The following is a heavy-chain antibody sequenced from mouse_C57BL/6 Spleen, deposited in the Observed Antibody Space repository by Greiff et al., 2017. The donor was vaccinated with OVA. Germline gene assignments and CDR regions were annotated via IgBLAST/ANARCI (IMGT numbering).Heavy chain of an antibody. Sequence: EVKLQESGPGLVKPSQSLSLTCSVTGYSITSGYYWNWIRQFPGNKLEWMGYISYDGSNNYNPSLKNRISITRDTSKNPSFLNLNSVTTEATAKYDSATSSLRWYFDVWGTGTTVTVSA. CDR2: ISYDGSN. J-gene: IGHJ1*03. D-gene: IGHD1-1*01. CDR1: GYSITSGYY. CDR3: ATSSLRWYFDV. V-gene: IGHV3-6*01.